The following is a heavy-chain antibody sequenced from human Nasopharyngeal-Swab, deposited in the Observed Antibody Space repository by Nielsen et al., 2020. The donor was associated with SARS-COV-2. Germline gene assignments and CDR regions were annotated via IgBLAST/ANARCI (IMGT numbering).Heavy chain of an antibody. CDR3: ARIGEYSSTWGGFDI. CDR1: GFTFDDYA. D-gene: IGHD6-13*01. V-gene: IGHV3-9*01. J-gene: IGHJ3*02. Sequence: SLKISCAASGFTFDDYAIYWVRQVPGKGLEWVSGINWNSGIMGYADAVKGRFTISRDNAKNSLYLQMSSLRADDTAFYHCARIGEYSSTWGGFDIWGQGTVVSVSS. CDR2: INWNSGIM.